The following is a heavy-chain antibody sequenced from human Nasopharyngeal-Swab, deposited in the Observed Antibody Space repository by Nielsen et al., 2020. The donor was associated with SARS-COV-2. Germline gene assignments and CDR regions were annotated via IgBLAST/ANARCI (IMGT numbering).Heavy chain of an antibody. Sequence: GESLKISCAASGFTFSSYAMSWVRQAPGKGLEWVSAISGSGGSTYYADSVKGRFTISRDNSKNTLYLQMNSLRAEDTAVYYCVKDGSDCSSTSCYAYWYFDLWGRGTLVTVSS. D-gene: IGHD2-2*01. CDR2: ISGSGGST. V-gene: IGHV3-23*01. J-gene: IGHJ2*01. CDR1: GFTFSSYA. CDR3: VKDGSDCSSTSCYAYWYFDL.